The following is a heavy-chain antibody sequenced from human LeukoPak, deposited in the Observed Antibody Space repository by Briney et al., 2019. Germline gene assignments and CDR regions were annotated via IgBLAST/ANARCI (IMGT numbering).Heavy chain of an antibody. D-gene: IGHD1-26*01. CDR3: AKGASGPIVGTGFDP. J-gene: IGHJ5*02. CDR2: ISGSGGST. CDR1: GFTFSSYA. Sequence: GGSLRLSCAASGFTFSSYAMSWARQAPGKGLEWVSAISGSGGSTYYADSVKGRFTISRDNSKNTLYLQMNSLRAEDTAVYYCAKGASGPIVGTGFDPWGQGTLVTVSS. V-gene: IGHV3-23*01.